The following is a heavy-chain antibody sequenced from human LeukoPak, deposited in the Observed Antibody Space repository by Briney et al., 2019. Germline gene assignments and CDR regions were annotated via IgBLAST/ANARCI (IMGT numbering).Heavy chain of an antibody. V-gene: IGHV3-23*01. Sequence: GGSLRLSCAASGFTFTSYAMSWVRPAPGQGLEWVSAISGSGGSTYYANSVKGRFTISRDNSKNTLYLQMNSLRAEDTAVYYCAKGSARFLEWLLYSYYGMDVWGQGTTVTVSS. D-gene: IGHD3-3*01. CDR3: AKGSARFLEWLLYSYYGMDV. CDR1: GFTFTSYA. J-gene: IGHJ6*01. CDR2: ISGSGGST.